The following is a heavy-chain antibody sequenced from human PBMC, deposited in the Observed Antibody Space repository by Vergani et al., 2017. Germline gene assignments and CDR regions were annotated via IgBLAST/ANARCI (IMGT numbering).Heavy chain of an antibody. CDR2: IYSGGST. Sequence: EVQLVESGGGLIQPGGSLRLSCAASVFTVSSNYMSWVRQAPGKGLEWVSVIYSGGSTYYADSVKGRFTISRDNSKNTLYLQMNSLRAEDTAVYYCARGIEYSSSSDAFDIWGQGTMVTVSS. CDR3: ARGIEYSSSSDAFDI. D-gene: IGHD6-6*01. V-gene: IGHV3-53*01. CDR1: VFTVSSNY. J-gene: IGHJ3*02.